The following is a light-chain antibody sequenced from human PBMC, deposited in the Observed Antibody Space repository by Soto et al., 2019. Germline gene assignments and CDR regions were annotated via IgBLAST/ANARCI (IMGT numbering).Light chain of an antibody. J-gene: IGKJ4*01. V-gene: IGKV3-11*01. CDR2: DTY. CDR3: QHRANWPLLV. CDR1: QSFGNY. Sequence: EIVLTQSPATLSVYPGEGATLSCWASQSFGNYIAWYQQKPGQIPRLLISDTYNRAAGIPARFSGSGSGAAFSLIISSREPEDSAIYYCQHRANWPLLVFGGGTKVELK.